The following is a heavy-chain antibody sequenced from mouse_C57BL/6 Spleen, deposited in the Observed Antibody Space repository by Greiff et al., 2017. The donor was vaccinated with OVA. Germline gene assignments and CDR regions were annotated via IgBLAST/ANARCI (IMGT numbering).Heavy chain of an antibody. CDR3: ARRGEIYYYGSLDY. D-gene: IGHD1-1*01. Sequence: EVQLQQSGPELVKPGASVKISCKASGYTFTDYYMNWVKQSHGKSLEWIGDINPNNGGTSYNQKFKGKATLTVDKSSSTAYMELRSLTSEDSAVYYCARRGEIYYYGSLDYWGQGTTLTVSS. CDR2: INPNNGGT. V-gene: IGHV1-26*01. CDR1: GYTFTDYY. J-gene: IGHJ2*01.